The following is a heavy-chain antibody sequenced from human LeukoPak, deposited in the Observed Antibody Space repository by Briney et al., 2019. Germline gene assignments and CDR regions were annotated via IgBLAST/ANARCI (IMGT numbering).Heavy chain of an antibody. CDR3: AKVPYDILTGYYKD. J-gene: IGHJ4*02. D-gene: IGHD3-9*01. Sequence: GGSLRLSCAASGFTFSSYAMSWVRQAPGKGLEWVSAISGSGGSTYHADSVKGRFTISRDNSKNTLYLQMNSLRAEDTAAYYCAKVPYDILTGYYKDWGQGALVTVSS. V-gene: IGHV3-23*01. CDR1: GFTFSSYA. CDR2: ISGSGGST.